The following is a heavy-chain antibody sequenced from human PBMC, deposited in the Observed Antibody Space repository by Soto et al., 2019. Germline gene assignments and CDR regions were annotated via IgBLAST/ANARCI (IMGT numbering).Heavy chain of an antibody. D-gene: IGHD2-2*01. J-gene: IGHJ6*02. Sequence: PGGSLRLSCAASGFTFSIYSMNWVRHAPGKGLEWVSSISSSSSYIYYADSVKGRFTISRDNAKNSLYLQMNSLRAEDTAVYYCARDPLTLLAMRGYYYYGMDVWGQGTTVTVSS. CDR3: ARDPLTLLAMRGYYYYGMDV. CDR1: GFTFSIYS. CDR2: ISSSSSYI. V-gene: IGHV3-21*01.